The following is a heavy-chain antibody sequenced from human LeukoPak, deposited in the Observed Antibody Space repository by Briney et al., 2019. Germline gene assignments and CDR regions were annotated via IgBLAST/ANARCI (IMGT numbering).Heavy chain of an antibody. D-gene: IGHD1-26*01. V-gene: IGHV3-23*01. CDR1: GFTFSSYA. J-gene: IGHJ4*02. Sequence: PGGSLRLSCAASGFTFSSYAMSWVRQAPGKGLEWVSAISGSGGSTYYADSVKGRFTISRDNSKNTLYLRMNSLRAEDTAVYYCAKGPRYSGSYPPDYWGQGTLVTVSS. CDR3: AKGPRYSGSYPPDY. CDR2: ISGSGGST.